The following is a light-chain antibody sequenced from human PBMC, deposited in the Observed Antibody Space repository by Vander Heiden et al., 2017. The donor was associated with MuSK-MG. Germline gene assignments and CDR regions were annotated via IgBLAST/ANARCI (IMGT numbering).Light chain of an antibody. CDR1: QSFLYNSNNKNY. CDR3: QQDDSGSHT. CDR2: WAS. V-gene: IGKV4-1*01. Sequence: DIVMTQSPDSLAVSLGGRATISCKSSQSFLYNSNNKNYLAWYQQRPGQPPQLLISWASTRESGVPDRFSGSGSGTDFTLTISRLQAEDVAIYYCQQDDSGSHTFGRGTKLEI. J-gene: IGKJ2*01.